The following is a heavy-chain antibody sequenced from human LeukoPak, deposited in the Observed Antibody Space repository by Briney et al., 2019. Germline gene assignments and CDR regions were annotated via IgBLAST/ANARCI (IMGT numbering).Heavy chain of an antibody. Sequence: SETLSLTCAVPGGSISSGGYPWSWIRQPPGKGLEWIGYIYHSGSTYYNPSLKSRVTISVDRSKNQLSLKLSSVTAADTAVYYCARGGDLAYFDYWGQGTLVTVSS. D-gene: IGHD3-16*01. CDR3: ARGGDLAYFDY. V-gene: IGHV4-30-2*01. J-gene: IGHJ4*02. CDR2: IYHSGST. CDR1: GGSISSGGYP.